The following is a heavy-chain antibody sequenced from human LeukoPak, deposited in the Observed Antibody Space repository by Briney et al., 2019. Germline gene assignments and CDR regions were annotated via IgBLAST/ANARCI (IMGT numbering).Heavy chain of an antibody. Sequence: GASVKVSCKASGGTFSSYAISWVRQAPGQGLEWMGGIIPIFGTANYAQKFQGRVTITADESTSTAYMELSSLRSEDTAVYCCAREGYYGSGSYIFDPWGQGTLVTVSS. CDR2: IIPIFGTA. CDR3: AREGYYGSGSYIFDP. V-gene: IGHV1-69*13. CDR1: GGTFSSYA. D-gene: IGHD3-10*01. J-gene: IGHJ5*02.